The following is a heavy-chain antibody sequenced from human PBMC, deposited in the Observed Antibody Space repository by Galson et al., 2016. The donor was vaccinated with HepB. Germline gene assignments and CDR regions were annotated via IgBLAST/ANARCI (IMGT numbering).Heavy chain of an antibody. CDR2: ISTYNGNT. V-gene: IGHV1-18*04. J-gene: IGHJ6*03. CDR3: ARDPRGGYSFYYHYYYYLAV. Sequence: SVKVSCKASGYTFSNYGITWVRQAPGQGLEWLGWISTYNGNTNYAQKFEGRVTLTTDTSTSTAYMELRSLSSDDTAVYYCARDPRGGYSFYYHYYYYLAV. CDR1: GYTFSNYG. D-gene: IGHD5-12*01.